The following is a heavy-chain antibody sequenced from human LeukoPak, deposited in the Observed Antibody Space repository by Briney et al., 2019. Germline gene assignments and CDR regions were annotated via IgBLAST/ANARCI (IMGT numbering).Heavy chain of an antibody. J-gene: IGHJ3*02. D-gene: IGHD3-3*01. V-gene: IGHV1-2*02. Sequence: ASVTVSFTASGYTFTVYYIHWVRQAPGQGQGWMGWIKPNTGGTNYAQKFQRRVTMTSDTSISTAHMELSRLRSDDTALYYCASRGLFGVVYPQGPFDIWGQGTMVTVSS. CDR2: IKPNTGGT. CDR3: ASRGLFGVVYPQGPFDI. CDR1: GYTFTVYY.